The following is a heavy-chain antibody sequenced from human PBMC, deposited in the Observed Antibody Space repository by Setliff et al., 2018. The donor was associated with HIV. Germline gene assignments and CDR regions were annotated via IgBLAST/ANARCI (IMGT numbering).Heavy chain of an antibody. V-gene: IGHV4-61*02. D-gene: IGHD2-2*03. J-gene: IGHJ6*03. Sequence: PSETLSLTCTVSGGSISTGVYYWSWIRQPADKALEWIGRISASGSTNYSPSLKSRVTISVDTSKNQFSLKLSSVTAADTAVYYCARLNDGFYYYYYMDVWGKGTTVTVSS. CDR2: ISASGST. CDR1: GGSISTGVYY. CDR3: ARLNDGFYYYYYMDV.